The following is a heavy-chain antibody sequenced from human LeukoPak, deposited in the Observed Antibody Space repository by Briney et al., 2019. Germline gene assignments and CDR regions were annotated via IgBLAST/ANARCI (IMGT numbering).Heavy chain of an antibody. J-gene: IGHJ6*03. CDR2: IYYSGST. CDR3: ARVRNWDGSGNYYASGGYYYYMDV. Sequence: PSETLSLTCSVSGGSIRTYYWSWIWQPPGKGLEWIGYIYYSGSTNYNPSLKSRVTISVDTSKNQFSLRLSSVTAADTAVYYCARVRNWDGSGNYYASGGYYYYMDVWGKGTTVTVSS. D-gene: IGHD3-10*01. V-gene: IGHV4-59*01. CDR1: GGSIRTYY.